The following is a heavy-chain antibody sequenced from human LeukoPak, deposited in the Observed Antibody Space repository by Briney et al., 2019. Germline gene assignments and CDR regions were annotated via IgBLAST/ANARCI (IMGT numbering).Heavy chain of an antibody. CDR2: INPNSGGT. Sequence: ASVKVSCKASGYTFTGYYMHWVRQAPGQGLEWMGWINPNSGGTNYAQKFQGRVTMTRDTSISTAYMELSRLRSDDTAVYYCARDWWWLQDYYYSMDVWGQGTTVTVSS. J-gene: IGHJ6*02. CDR1: GYTFTGYY. V-gene: IGHV1-2*02. CDR3: ARDWWWLQDYYYSMDV. D-gene: IGHD2-15*01.